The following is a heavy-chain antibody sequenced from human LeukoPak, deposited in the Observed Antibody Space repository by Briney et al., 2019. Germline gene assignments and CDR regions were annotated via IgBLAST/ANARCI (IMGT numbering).Heavy chain of an antibody. J-gene: IGHJ6*03. CDR1: GFTFSDYY. V-gene: IGHV3-11*01. CDR3: ARLRGIGNYYYYMDV. Sequence: PGGSLRLSCAASGFTFSDYYMSWIRQAPGKGLEWVSYISSSGSTIYYADSVKGRFTISRDNAKNSLYLQMNSLRAEDTAVYYCARLRGIGNYYYYMDVWGKGTTVTISS. CDR2: ISSSGSTI. D-gene: IGHD3-16*01.